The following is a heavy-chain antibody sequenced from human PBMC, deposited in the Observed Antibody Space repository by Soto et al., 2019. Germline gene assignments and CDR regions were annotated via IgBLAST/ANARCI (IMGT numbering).Heavy chain of an antibody. D-gene: IGHD6-19*01. CDR1: GASITTYY. J-gene: IGHJ4*02. CDR2: VYHTGST. CDR3: ARRLFGSGWTLDS. V-gene: IGHV4-59*13. Sequence: SETLSLTCDVSGASITTYYWSWIRQAPGKGLEWIGNVYHTGSTDCNSSLRSRVTISVDTSKNQFSLNMNSVTAADTAVYYCARRLFGSGWTLDSWGQGALVTVSS.